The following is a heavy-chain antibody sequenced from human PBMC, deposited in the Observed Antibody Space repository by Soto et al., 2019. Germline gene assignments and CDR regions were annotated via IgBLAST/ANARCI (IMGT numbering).Heavy chain of an antibody. CDR1: GYTFTSYG. CDR3: ARQLERHYWYFDL. D-gene: IGHD1-1*01. Sequence: QVQLVQSGAEVKKPGASVKVSCKASGYTFTSYGISWVRQAPGQGLEWMGWISAYNGNTNYAQKLQGRVXXTXDXXTSTADMELRSLRSDDTAVYYCARQLERHYWYFDLWGRGTLVTVSS. CDR2: ISAYNGNT. J-gene: IGHJ2*01. V-gene: IGHV1-18*01.